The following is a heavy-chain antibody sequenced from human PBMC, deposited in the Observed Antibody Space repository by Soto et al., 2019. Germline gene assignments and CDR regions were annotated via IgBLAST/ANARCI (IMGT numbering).Heavy chain of an antibody. J-gene: IGHJ6*02. V-gene: IGHV3-48*03. CDR3: ATDLDRGGRRYYDSRGYYHGHYYYGMVV. D-gene: IGHD3-22*01. CDR1: GFTFSSYE. CDR2: ISSSGITI. Sequence: GGSLRLSCAASGFTFSSYEMSWVRQAPGKGLEWVSYISSSGITIYYADSVKGRFTISRDNAKNSLYLQMNSLRAEDTAVYYCATDLDRGGRRYYDSRGYYHGHYYYGMVVWGQGTPVTV.